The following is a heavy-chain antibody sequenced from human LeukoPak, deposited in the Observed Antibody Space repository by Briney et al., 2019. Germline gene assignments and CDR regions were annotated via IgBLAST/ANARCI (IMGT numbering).Heavy chain of an antibody. Sequence: SETLSLTCAVYGGSFSGYYWSWIRQPPGKGLEWIGEINHSGSTNYNPSLKSRVTISVDTSKNQFSLKLSSVTAADTAVYYCARGGMEIATNQGVPHPFDPWGQGTLVTVSS. J-gene: IGHJ5*02. V-gene: IGHV4-34*01. CDR1: GGSFSGYY. CDR3: ARGGMEIATNQGVPHPFDP. CDR2: INHSGST. D-gene: IGHD5-24*01.